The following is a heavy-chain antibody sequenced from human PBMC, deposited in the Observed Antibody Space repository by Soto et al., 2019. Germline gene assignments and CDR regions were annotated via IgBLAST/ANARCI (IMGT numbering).Heavy chain of an antibody. Sequence: QVQLQESGPGLVKPSETLSLTCTVSGGSISSYYWSWIRQPPGKGLEWIGYIYYTGVTNYNPSLMSRVTISIAASQNQFSLRLSSVTAADTAVYYCARLSGWYGEDYWGQGTLGTVSS. CDR3: ARLSGWYGEDY. D-gene: IGHD6-19*01. J-gene: IGHJ4*02. CDR1: GGSISSYY. V-gene: IGHV4-59*08. CDR2: IYYTGVT.